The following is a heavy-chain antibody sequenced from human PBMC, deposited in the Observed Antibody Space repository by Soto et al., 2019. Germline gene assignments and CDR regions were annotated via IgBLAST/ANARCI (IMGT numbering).Heavy chain of an antibody. CDR3: ARAYRGYSYFDP. V-gene: IGHV1-3*04. CDR1: GCTFTSYS. CDR2: INTGNGNT. D-gene: IGHD5-18*01. Sequence: ALVKVSCKASGCTFTSYSMHWVRQAPGQRLEWMGCINTGNGNTKYSQKFQGRATITRDTSASTAYVELSSLRSEDTAVYYCARAYRGYSYFDPWGQGILVTVSS. J-gene: IGHJ5*02.